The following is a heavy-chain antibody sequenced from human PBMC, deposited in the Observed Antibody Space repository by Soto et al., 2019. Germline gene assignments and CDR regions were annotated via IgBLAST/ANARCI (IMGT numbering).Heavy chain of an antibody. J-gene: IGHJ4*02. Sequence: ASVKVSCKVSGYTLTELSMHWVRQAPGKGLEWMGGFDPEDGETIYAQKFQGRVTMTEDTSTDTAYMELSSLRSEDTAVYYCATNPRDGYNWGRSNYWGQGTLVTVSS. D-gene: IGHD5-12*01. V-gene: IGHV1-24*01. CDR2: FDPEDGET. CDR3: ATNPRDGYNWGRSNY. CDR1: GYTLTELS.